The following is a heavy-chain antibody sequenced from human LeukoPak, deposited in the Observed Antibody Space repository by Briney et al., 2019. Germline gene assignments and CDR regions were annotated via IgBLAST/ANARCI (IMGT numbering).Heavy chain of an antibody. CDR3: ARTSWNYRRFDY. V-gene: IGHV1-46*01. D-gene: IGHD1-7*01. Sequence: ASVKVSCKASGYTFPSYFMHWVRQAPGQGLEWMGIINPTGGSTTYAQKFQGRVTMTRDTSTSTVYMELSSLRSDDTAVYYCARTSWNYRRFDYWGQGTLVTVSS. CDR2: INPTGGST. J-gene: IGHJ4*02. CDR1: GYTFPSYF.